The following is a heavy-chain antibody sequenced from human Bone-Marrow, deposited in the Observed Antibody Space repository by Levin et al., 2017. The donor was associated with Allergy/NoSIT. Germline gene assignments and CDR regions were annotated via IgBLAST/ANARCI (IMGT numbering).Heavy chain of an antibody. V-gene: IGHV4-4*07. Sequence: PSETLSLTCSVSSASISVNYCNWIRQPAGKGLEWIGRIQTTGSTNYNPSLKSRVTMSTDTSKKVFSLRLSSVTAADTAVYYCASGITGTLDYWGQGILVTVSS. D-gene: IGHD1-20*01. CDR3: ASGITGTLDY. CDR2: IQTTGST. J-gene: IGHJ4*02. CDR1: SASISVNY.